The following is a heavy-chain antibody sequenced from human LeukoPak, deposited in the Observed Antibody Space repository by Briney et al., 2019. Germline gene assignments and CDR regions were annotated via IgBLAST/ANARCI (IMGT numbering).Heavy chain of an antibody. CDR3: ARPSTAANDY. D-gene: IGHD2-2*01. CDR1: GYSFTSNW. CDR2: IYPGDSDT. V-gene: IGHV5-51*01. Sequence: GESLRISCKGSGYSFTSNWIGWVRQMPGKGLEWMGIIYPGDSDTRYSPSFQGQVTISADKSISTAYLQWSSLKASDTGMYYCARPSTAANDYWGQGTLVTVSS. J-gene: IGHJ4*02.